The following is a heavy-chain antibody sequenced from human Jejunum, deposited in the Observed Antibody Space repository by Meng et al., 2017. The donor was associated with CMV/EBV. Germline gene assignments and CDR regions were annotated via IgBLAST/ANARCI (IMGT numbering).Heavy chain of an antibody. CDR1: GFTFSSYG. Sequence: SGFTFSSYGMTWVRQAPGKGLEWVAVISYDGSIKYQADTVKDRFTISRDNSKNTLYLQMNSLRTEDTAVYYCARDPDKKWLYLDYWGQGTLVTVSS. D-gene: IGHD3-22*01. J-gene: IGHJ4*02. CDR2: ISYDGSIK. CDR3: ARDPDKKWLYLDY. V-gene: IGHV3-30*03.